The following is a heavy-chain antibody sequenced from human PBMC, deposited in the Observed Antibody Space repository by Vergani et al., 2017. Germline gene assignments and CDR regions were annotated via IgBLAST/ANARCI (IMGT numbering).Heavy chain of an antibody. D-gene: IGHD3-16*01. V-gene: IGHV3-33*01. CDR1: GFTFNQYG. Sequence: QVQLVESGGGVVQPGRSLRLSCAASGFTFNQYGMHWVRQAPGKGLEWVAVTWYDGNNKQYADSVKGRFTISRDNSKSTRYLQMNSLRDEDTGVYYCARDVRLRYNRFDPWGQGTLVTVSS. J-gene: IGHJ5*02. CDR2: TWYDGNNK. CDR3: ARDVRLRYNRFDP.